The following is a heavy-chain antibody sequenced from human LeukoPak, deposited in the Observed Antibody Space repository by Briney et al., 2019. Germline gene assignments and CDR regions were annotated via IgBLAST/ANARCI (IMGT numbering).Heavy chain of an antibody. V-gene: IGHV3-33*01. CDR1: GFSFSTYG. D-gene: IGHD3-10*01. CDR3: AAYYYGSGSRAFDI. Sequence: GGSLRLSCAASGFSFSTYGMHWVRQAPDTGLEWVALIWHDGSKEYYADSVKGRFTISRDNSKNTLYLQMNSLRAEDTAVYYCAAYYYGSGSRAFDIWGQGTMVTVSS. J-gene: IGHJ3*02. CDR2: IWHDGSKE.